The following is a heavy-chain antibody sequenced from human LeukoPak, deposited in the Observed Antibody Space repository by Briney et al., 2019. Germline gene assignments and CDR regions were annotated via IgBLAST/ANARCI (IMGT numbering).Heavy chain of an antibody. D-gene: IGHD3-10*01. V-gene: IGHV4-61*05. J-gene: IGHJ3*02. CDR3: VSGSYYMGYDAFDI. Sequence: SETLSLTCTVSGGSISSSSYYWGWIRQPPGKGLECIGYIYYSGSTNYNPSLKSRVTISVDTSKNQFSLKLSSVTAADTAVYYCVSGSYYMGYDAFDIWGQGTMVTVSS. CDR1: GGSISSSSYY. CDR2: IYYSGST.